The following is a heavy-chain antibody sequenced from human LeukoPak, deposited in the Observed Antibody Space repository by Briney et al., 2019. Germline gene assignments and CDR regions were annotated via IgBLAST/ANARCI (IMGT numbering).Heavy chain of an antibody. Sequence: SETLSLTCTVSGGSISSSSYYWGWIRQPPGKGLEWIGSIYYSGSTYYNPSLKSRVTISVDTSKNQFSLKLSSVTAADTAVYYCARGDRLGGGANWFDPWGQGTLVTVSS. CDR3: ARGDRLGGGANWFDP. J-gene: IGHJ5*02. CDR1: GGSISSSSYY. D-gene: IGHD3-16*01. V-gene: IGHV4-39*01. CDR2: IYYSGST.